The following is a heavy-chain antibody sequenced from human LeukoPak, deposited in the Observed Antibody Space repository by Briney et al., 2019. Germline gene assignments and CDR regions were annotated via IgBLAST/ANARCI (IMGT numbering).Heavy chain of an antibody. V-gene: IGHV1-69*05. CDR1: GGTFSNYA. Sequence: RASVKVSCKASGGTFSNYAISWVRQAPGQGLEWLGGIIPMFGTAKYAQKFQGRVTITTDESTTTAYMELISLRFEDTAVYYCLRRQALRGRHRAFDPWGQGTLVTVTS. D-gene: IGHD6-25*01. CDR3: LRRQALRGRHRAFDP. CDR2: IIPMFGTA. J-gene: IGHJ5*02.